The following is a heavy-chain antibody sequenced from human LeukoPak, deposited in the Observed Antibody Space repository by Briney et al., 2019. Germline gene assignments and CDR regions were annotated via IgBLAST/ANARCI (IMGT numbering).Heavy chain of an antibody. Sequence: GGSLKLSCAASGFTLSNYWMHWVRHGPGKGLVWVSRVSNDGSSTAYADSVSGRFTISRDNAKNTLYLQMNSLRAEDTAVYYCVGAAADTTPRPWGQGTLVTVSS. CDR1: GFTLSNYW. CDR3: VGAAADTTPRP. D-gene: IGHD6-13*01. J-gene: IGHJ4*02. CDR2: VSNDGSST. V-gene: IGHV3-74*01.